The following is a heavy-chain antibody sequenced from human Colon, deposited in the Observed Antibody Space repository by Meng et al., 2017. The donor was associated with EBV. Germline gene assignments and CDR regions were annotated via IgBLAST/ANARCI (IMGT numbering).Heavy chain of an antibody. V-gene: IGHV4-30-4*01. CDR3: ARNYYFDY. J-gene: IGHJ4*02. Sequence: QVRLQVSGPGLVKPSQSLSLTCTVSGGSINSGDYYWSWIRQPPGKGLEWIGYIYYTGSTYYNPSLKSRVTISMDASKNQFSLRLSSVTAADTAVYYCARNYYFDYWGQGPLVTVAS. CDR1: GGSINSGDYY. CDR2: IYYTGST.